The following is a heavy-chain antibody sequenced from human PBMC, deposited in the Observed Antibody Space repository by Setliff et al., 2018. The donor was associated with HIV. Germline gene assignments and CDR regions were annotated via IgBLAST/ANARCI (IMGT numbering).Heavy chain of an antibody. CDR3: ARADSSSWFFATFDI. CDR2: IYHSGGT. CDR1: GDSINSGDYY. Sequence: KPSETLSLTCTVSGDSINSGDYYWSWIRQPPGKGLEWIGYIYHSGGTHYNPSLNSRVAFSVDTSKNQFSLKLYSVTVADTAFYYCARADSSSWFFATFDIWGQGTMVT. V-gene: IGHV4-30-4*01. D-gene: IGHD6-13*01. J-gene: IGHJ3*02.